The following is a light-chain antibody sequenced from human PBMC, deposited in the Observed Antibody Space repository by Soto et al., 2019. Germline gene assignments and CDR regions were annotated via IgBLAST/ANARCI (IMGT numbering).Light chain of an antibody. CDR3: QPYNNWPLT. V-gene: IGKV2-29*01. J-gene: IGKJ4*01. Sequence: DIVMTQTPLSLSVTPGQPASISCKSSQSLLHSDGKTYLYWYLQKPGQTPRLLIYDTSTRATGVPTRFSGSRSGAEFTLTINSLQSEDFAVYYCQPYNNWPLTFGGGTKVDIK. CDR1: QSLLHSDGKTY. CDR2: DTS.